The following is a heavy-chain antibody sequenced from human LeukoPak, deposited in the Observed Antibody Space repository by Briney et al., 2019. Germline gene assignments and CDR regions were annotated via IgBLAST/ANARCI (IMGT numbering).Heavy chain of an antibody. CDR1: GGTFSSYA. Sequence: GSSVKVSCKASGGTFSSYAISWVRQAPGQGLEWMGGIIPIFGTANYAQKFQGRVTITADESTSTAYMELSSLRSEDTAVYYCAKSLVVPAAIYGYYYYGMDVWGQGTTVTVSS. CDR2: IIPIFGTA. CDR3: AKSLVVPAAIYGYYYYGMDV. V-gene: IGHV1-69*01. J-gene: IGHJ6*02. D-gene: IGHD2-2*01.